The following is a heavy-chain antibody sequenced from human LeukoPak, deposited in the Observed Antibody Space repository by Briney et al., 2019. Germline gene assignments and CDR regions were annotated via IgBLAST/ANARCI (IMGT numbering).Heavy chain of an antibody. Sequence: QPGGSLRLSCAASGFTFSSYGMHWVRQAPGKGLEWVAGIWHDGSKKFYADSVKGRFIISRDNSRDTLYLQVNSLRVEDMAVYYCARNDDDIVAPPWWHWGQGTLVTVSS. CDR1: GFTFSSYG. CDR3: ARNDDDIVAPPWWH. D-gene: IGHD2-21*01. J-gene: IGHJ4*02. CDR2: IWHDGSKK. V-gene: IGHV3-33*01.